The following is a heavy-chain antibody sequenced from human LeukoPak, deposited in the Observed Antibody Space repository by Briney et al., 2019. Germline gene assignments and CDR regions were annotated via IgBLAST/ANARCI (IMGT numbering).Heavy chain of an antibody. CDR1: EYTFTNYG. CDR3: ARDYYDSGGYYYVFAY. Sequence: AAVKDSCKASEYTFTNYGISWVRQAPGQGLEWMGWISAYNGNTNPAQKLQGRVTMSTDTSTRTAYMELRSLRSDDTAVYYCARDYYDSGGYYYVFAYWGQGNLFTVSS. J-gene: IGHJ4*02. CDR2: ISAYNGNT. V-gene: IGHV1-18*01. D-gene: IGHD3-22*01.